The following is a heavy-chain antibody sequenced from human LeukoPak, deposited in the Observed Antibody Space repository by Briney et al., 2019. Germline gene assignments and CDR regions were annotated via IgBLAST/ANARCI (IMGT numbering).Heavy chain of an antibody. J-gene: IGHJ4*02. D-gene: IGHD3/OR15-3a*01. Sequence: GASLRLSCAASGFTFSSYVMSWVRQAPGKGLEWVSGISGSGTTTYYADSVKGRFTISRDNSKNTLYLQMNSLRAEDTAVYYCAKDLPRIMIFGSLDSWGQGTLVTVFS. V-gene: IGHV3-23*01. CDR1: GFTFSSYV. CDR3: AKDLPRIMIFGSLDS. CDR2: ISGSGTTT.